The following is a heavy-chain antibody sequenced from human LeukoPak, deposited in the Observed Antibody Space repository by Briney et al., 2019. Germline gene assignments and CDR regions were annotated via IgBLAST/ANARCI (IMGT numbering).Heavy chain of an antibody. D-gene: IGHD6-13*01. CDR2: ISVYNGNT. J-gene: IGHJ4*02. Sequence: ASVKVSCKASGYTFTSYGITWVRQAPGQGLEWMGWISVYNGNTNYAQKLQGRVTMTTDTSTSTAYMELRSLSSDDTAMYYCARDREAAGQKLTDYWGQGTLVTVPS. V-gene: IGHV1-18*01. CDR3: ARDREAAGQKLTDY. CDR1: GYTFTSYG.